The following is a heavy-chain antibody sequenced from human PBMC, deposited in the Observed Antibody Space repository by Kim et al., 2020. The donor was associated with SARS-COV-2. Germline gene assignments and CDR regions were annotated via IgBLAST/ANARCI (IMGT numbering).Heavy chain of an antibody. J-gene: IGHJ4*02. V-gene: IGHV4-31*02. Sequence: KSGVTISVDTSKNQFSLKLSSVTAADTAVYYCARRSIVVVVAATSYFDYWGQGTLVTVSS. D-gene: IGHD2-15*01. CDR3: ARRSIVVVVAATSYFDY.